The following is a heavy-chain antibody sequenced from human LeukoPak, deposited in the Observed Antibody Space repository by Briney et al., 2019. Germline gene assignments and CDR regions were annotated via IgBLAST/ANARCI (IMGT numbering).Heavy chain of an antibody. Sequence: PSETLSLTCAVNGGSFSGYYWSWIRQPPGKSLERIGQINHSGSTNNNPSLKSRVTISVATSKNQFFLELTSVTAADTAVYYCARGLAPTSGYYEGGYYYFDSWGQGILVTVSS. CDR2: INHSGST. CDR1: GGSFSGYY. D-gene: IGHD3-22*01. J-gene: IGHJ4*02. CDR3: ARGLAPTSGYYEGGYYYFDS. V-gene: IGHV4-34*01.